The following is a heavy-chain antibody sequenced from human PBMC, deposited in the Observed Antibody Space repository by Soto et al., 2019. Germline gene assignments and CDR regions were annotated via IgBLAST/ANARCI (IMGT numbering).Heavy chain of an antibody. J-gene: IGHJ5*02. CDR3: ARDQLEGNWFDP. V-gene: IGHV4-30-2*01. CDR2: IYHSGST. D-gene: IGHD1-1*01. CDR1: GGSISSGGYS. Sequence: QLQLQESGSGLVRPSQTLSLTCAVSGGSISSGGYSWNWIRQPPGKGLEWIGYIYHSGSTLYNPALKIRVPILVDKSKNQFSLKLSSVTAADTAVYYCARDQLEGNWFDPWGQGTLVTVSS.